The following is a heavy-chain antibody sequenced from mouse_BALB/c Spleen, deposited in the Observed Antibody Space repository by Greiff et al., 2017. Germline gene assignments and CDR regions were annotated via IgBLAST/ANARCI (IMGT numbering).Heavy chain of an antibody. V-gene: IGHV5-4*02. CDR2: ISDGGSYT. CDR3: ARGTYYYFAY. D-gene: IGHD1-1*02. CDR1: GFTFSDYY. Sequence: EVKVEESGGGLVKPGGSLKLSCAASGFTFSDYYMYWVRQTPEKRLEWVATISDGGSYTYYPDSVKGRFTISRDNAKNNLYLQMSSLKSEDTAMYYCARGTYYYFAYWGQGTLVTVSA. J-gene: IGHJ3*01.